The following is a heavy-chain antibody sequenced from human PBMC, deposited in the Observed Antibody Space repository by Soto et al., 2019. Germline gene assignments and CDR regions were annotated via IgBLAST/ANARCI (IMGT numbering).Heavy chain of an antibody. CDR2: ISTTSTYI. D-gene: IGHD4-17*01. CDR3: ARKGYGEYGGMDV. J-gene: IGHJ6*02. CDR1: GFTFTSYT. Sequence: PGGSLRLSXAASGFTFTSYTFNWVRQAPGKGLEWVSCISTTSTYIYYADSVKGRFTFSRDNTKNSLYLHMNSLRVEDTAVYYCARKGYGEYGGMDVWGQGTMVTVSS. V-gene: IGHV3-21*01.